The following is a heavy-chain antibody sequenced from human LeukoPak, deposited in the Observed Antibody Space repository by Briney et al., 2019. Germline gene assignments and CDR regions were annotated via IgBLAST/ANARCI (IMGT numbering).Heavy chain of an antibody. V-gene: IGHV4-59*12. CDR3: ARGYCSGGSCYSYYYYNYMDV. CDR2: IYYSRST. J-gene: IGHJ6*03. D-gene: IGHD2-15*01. Sequence: SETLSLTCTVSGGSITESYWSWIRQSPGKGLEWIGHIYYSRSTNYNPSLKSRVTISVDTSKNQFSLKLSSVTAADTAVYYCARGYCSGGSCYSYYYYNYMDVWGKGTTVTVSS. CDR1: GGSITESY.